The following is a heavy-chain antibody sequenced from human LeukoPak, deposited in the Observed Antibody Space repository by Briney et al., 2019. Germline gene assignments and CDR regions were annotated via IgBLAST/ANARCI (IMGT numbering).Heavy chain of an antibody. V-gene: IGHV3-30*18. J-gene: IGHJ6*02. CDR2: ISYDGSNK. CDR3: AKELGAVKVYYYYYYGMDV. CDR1: GFTFSSYG. Sequence: PGGSLRLSCAASGFTFSSYGMHWVRQAPGKGLEWVAVISYDGSNKYYADSVKGRFTISRDNSKNTLYLQMNSLRAEDTAVYYCAKELGAVKVYYYYYYGMDVWGQGTTVTVSS. D-gene: IGHD4-11*01.